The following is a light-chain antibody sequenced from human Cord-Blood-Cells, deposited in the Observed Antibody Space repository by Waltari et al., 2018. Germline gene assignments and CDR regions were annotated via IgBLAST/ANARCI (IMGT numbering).Light chain of an antibody. CDR3: QQRSNWSMYT. J-gene: IGKJ2*01. CDR1: QSVSSY. Sequence: EIVLTQSPATLSLSPGERATLSCRASQSVSSYLAWYQQKPGQAPRLLIYDASNRATGSAARFSGSGAGTDFTLTISSLEPEDFAVYYCQQRSNWSMYTFGQGTKLEIK. CDR2: DAS. V-gene: IGKV3-11*01.